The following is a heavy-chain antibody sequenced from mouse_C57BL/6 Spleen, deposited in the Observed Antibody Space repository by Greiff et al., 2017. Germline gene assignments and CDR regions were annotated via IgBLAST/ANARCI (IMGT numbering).Heavy chain of an antibody. V-gene: IGHV1-81*01. CDR2: IYPRSGNT. Sequence: QVQLQQSGAELARPGASVKLSCKASGYTFTSYGISWVKQRTGQGLEWIGEIYPRSGNTYYNEKFKGKATLTADKSSSTAYMELRSLTSEDSAVYFCARKGNYAMDDWGQGTSATVSS. J-gene: IGHJ4*01. CDR1: GYTFTSYG. CDR3: ARKGNYAMDD.